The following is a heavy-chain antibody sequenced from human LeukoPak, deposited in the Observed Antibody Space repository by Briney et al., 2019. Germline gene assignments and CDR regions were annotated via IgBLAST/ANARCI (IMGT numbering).Heavy chain of an antibody. J-gene: IGHJ4*02. CDR1: GFTFSSYW. V-gene: IGHV3-74*01. D-gene: IGHD3-9*01. CDR2: TNSDGSST. Sequence: GGSLRLSCAASGFTFSSYWMHWVRQAPGKGLVWVSRTNSDGSSTSYADSVKGRFTISRDNAKNTLYLQMNSLRAEDTAVYYCARDYDILTGFDYWGQGTLVTVSS. CDR3: ARDYDILTGFDY.